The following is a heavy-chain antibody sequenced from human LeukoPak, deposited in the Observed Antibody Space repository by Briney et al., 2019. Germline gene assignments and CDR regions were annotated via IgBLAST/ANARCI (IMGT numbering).Heavy chain of an antibody. D-gene: IGHD6-19*01. V-gene: IGHV1-69*05. CDR3: ARGESKSRIAVAGKGDY. CDR1: GYTFTGYY. J-gene: IGHJ4*02. CDR2: IIPIFGTA. Sequence: GASVKVSCKASGYTFTGYYMHWVRQAPGQGLEWMGGIIPIFGTANYAQKFQGRVTITTDESTSTAYMELSSLRSEDTAVYYCARGESKSRIAVAGKGDYWGQGTLVTVSS.